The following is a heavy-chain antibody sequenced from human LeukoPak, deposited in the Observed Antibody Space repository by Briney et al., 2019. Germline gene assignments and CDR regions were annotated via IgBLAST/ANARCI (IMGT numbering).Heavy chain of an antibody. V-gene: IGHV3-23*01. D-gene: IGHD3-10*01. Sequence: PGGSLRLSCAASGFTFSSYAMSWVRQAPGKGLEWVSAISGSGGSTYYADSVKGRFTISRDNSKNTLYLQMNSLRAEDTAVYYCAKDQEEYGSGSYYFHPHSSPFYYYMDVWGKGTTVTVSS. CDR1: GFTFSSYA. CDR2: ISGSGGST. J-gene: IGHJ6*03. CDR3: AKDQEEYGSGSYYFHPHSSPFYYYMDV.